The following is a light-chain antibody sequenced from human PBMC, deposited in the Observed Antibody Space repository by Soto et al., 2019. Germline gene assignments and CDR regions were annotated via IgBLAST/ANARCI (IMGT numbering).Light chain of an antibody. V-gene: IGKV3-15*01. J-gene: IGKJ2*01. CDR3: QQYNNWPPYT. CDR1: QSVSSG. CDR2: GAS. Sequence: EIVMTQSPATLSVSPGGRATLSCRASQSVSSGLSWYQQKPGQAPRLLIYGASTRATGIPARFSGSGSGTEFTLTISSLQSEDYAVYYCQQYNNWPPYTFGQGTKVDI.